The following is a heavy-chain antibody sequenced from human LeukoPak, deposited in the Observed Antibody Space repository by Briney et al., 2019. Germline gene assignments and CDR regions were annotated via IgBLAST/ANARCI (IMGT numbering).Heavy chain of an antibody. CDR2: IYTSGST. CDR3: ARDQNDILTGYSSYYYYMDV. J-gene: IGHJ6*03. CDR1: GGSFSSYY. D-gene: IGHD3-9*01. Sequence: SETLSLTCAVYGGSFSSYYWSWIRQPAGKGLEWIGRIYTSGSTNYNPSLKSRVTMSVDTSKNQFSLKLSSVTAADTAVYYCARDQNDILTGYSSYYYYMDVWGKGTTVTISS. V-gene: IGHV4-4*07.